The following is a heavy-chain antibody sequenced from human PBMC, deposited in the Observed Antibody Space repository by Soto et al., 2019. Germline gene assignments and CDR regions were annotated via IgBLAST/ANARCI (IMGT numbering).Heavy chain of an antibody. V-gene: IGHV3-53*01. CDR3: ARDRVVVVPAAIIGTYYHYGMDV. CDR1: GFTVSSNY. D-gene: IGHD2-2*02. Sequence: LRLSCAASGFTVSSNYMSWVRQAPGKGLEWVSVIYSGGSTYYADSVKGRFTISRDNSKNTLYLQMNSLRAEDTAVYYCARDRVVVVPAAIIGTYYHYGMDVWGQGTTVTVSS. J-gene: IGHJ6*02. CDR2: IYSGGST.